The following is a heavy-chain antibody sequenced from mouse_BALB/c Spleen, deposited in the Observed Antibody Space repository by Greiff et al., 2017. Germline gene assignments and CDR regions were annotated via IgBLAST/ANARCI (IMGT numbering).Heavy chain of an antibody. D-gene: IGHD4-1*01. CDR2: IDPSDSYT. V-gene: IGHV1-69*02. CDR1: GYTFTSYW. CDR3: ASAGTGFAY. Sequence: VQLQQPGAELVKPGASVKLSCKASGYTFTSYWMHWVKQRPGQGLEWIGEIDPSDSYTNYNQKFKGKATLTVDKSSSTAYMQLSSLTSEDSAVYYCASAGTGFAYWGQGTLVTVSA. J-gene: IGHJ3*01.